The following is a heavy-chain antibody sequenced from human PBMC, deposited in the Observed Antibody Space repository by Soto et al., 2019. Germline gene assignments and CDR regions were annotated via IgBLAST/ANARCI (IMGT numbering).Heavy chain of an antibody. CDR2: ISATGGGT. CDR1: GFKFSNYA. Sequence: GGSLRLSCAASGFKFSNYAMSWVRQAPGKGLEWVSLISATGGGTYYADSVKGRFTISRGNSHNTLYLQVHSLTAEDTAVYYCAKDRRAGGNSAFYFDFWGQGAQVTVSS. CDR3: AKDRRAGGNSAFYFDF. V-gene: IGHV3-23*01. J-gene: IGHJ4*02. D-gene: IGHD3-16*01.